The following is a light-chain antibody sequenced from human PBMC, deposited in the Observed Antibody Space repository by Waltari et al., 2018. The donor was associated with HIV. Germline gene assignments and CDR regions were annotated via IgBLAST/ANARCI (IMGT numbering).Light chain of an antibody. CDR1: QDISNW. Sequence: DIQMTQSPSSVSASVGDSVTITCRASQDISNWLAWYQKKPGKAPELLIYAASRLQTSVPSRFSGSGSGTEFTLTISSLQPEDFATYFCQQANTYLSLAFGGGTKVEI. CDR2: AAS. CDR3: QQANTYLSLA. J-gene: IGKJ4*01. V-gene: IGKV1-12*02.